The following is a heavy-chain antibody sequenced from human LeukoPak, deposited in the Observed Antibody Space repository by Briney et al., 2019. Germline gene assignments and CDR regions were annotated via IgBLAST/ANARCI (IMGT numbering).Heavy chain of an antibody. CDR3: AHRRHGYCSTSCYSFDY. CDR2: LYWHDDK. J-gene: IGHJ4*02. CDR1: GCSLRASGVG. D-gene: IGHD2-2*01. Sequence: SGPTLVKHTQTLTLTCTFFGCSLRASGVGVGWIRQPPGKTVEWLALLYWHDDKRYSPSLKSRLTITKDTSKTQVVPTMTNMDPVDTAPYYCAHRRHGYCSTSCYSFDYWGQGTPVTVSS. V-gene: IGHV2-5*01.